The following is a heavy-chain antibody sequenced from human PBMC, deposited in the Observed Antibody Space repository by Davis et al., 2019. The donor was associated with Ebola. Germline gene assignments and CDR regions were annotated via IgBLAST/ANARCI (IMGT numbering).Heavy chain of an antibody. J-gene: IGHJ4*02. CDR3: ARARLPYFDY. V-gene: IGHV3-21*01. CDR1: GFTFSSYA. Sequence: PGGSLRLSCAASGFTFSSYAMSWVRQAPGKGLEWVSSISSSSSYIYYADSVKGRFTISRDNAKNSLYLQMNSLRDEDTAVYYCARARLPYFDYWGQGTLVTVSS. CDR2: ISSSSSYI.